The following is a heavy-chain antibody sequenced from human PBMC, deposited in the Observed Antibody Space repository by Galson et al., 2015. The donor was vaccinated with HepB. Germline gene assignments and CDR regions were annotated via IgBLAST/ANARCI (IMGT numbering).Heavy chain of an antibody. CDR1: GFTFSSYG. CDR3: ARDHYDSSGYYVY. Sequence: SLRLSCAASGFTFSSYGMHWVRQAPGKGLEWVAVISYDGSNKYYADSVKGRFTISRDNSKNTLYLQMNSLRAEDTAVYYCARDHYDSSGYYVYWGQGTLVTVSS. V-gene: IGHV3-30*03. CDR2: ISYDGSNK. J-gene: IGHJ4*02. D-gene: IGHD3-22*01.